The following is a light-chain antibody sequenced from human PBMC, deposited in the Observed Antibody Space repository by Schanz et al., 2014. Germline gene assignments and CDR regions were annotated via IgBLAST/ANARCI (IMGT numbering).Light chain of an antibody. CDR3: SSYAGSRNLV. CDR2: DVS. J-gene: IGLJ2*01. V-gene: IGLV2-8*01. Sequence: QSVLTQPASVSGSPGQSITISCTGTSSDVGGYNYVSWYQQHPGKAPKLMIYDVSNRPSGVPDRFSGSKSGNTASLTVSGLQAEDEADYYCSSYAGSRNLVFGGGTKVTVL. CDR1: SSDVGGYNY.